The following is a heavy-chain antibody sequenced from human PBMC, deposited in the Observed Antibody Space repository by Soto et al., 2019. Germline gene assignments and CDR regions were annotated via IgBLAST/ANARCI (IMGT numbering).Heavy chain of an antibody. Sequence: QVQLQQWGAGLLKPSETLSLTCAVYGGSFSGYYWSWIRQPPGKGLEWIGEINHSGSTNYNPSLKSRVTISVDTSKNQFSLKLSSVTAADTAVYYCARGEHCSSTSCSYFDYWGQGTLVTVSS. CDR3: ARGEHCSSTSCSYFDY. D-gene: IGHD2-2*01. CDR1: GGSFSGYY. V-gene: IGHV4-34*01. J-gene: IGHJ4*02. CDR2: INHSGST.